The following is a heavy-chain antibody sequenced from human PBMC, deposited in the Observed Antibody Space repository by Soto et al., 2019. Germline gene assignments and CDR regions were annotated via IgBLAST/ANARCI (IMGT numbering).Heavy chain of an antibody. V-gene: IGHV1-69*06. Sequence: ASVKVSCKASGGTFSSYAISWVRQAPGQGLEWMGGIIPIFGTANYAQKFQGRVTITADKSTSTAYMELSSLRSEDTAVYYCASMGGYCSGGSCYSGDYWGQGTLVTV. J-gene: IGHJ4*02. CDR1: GGTFSSYA. CDR2: IIPIFGTA. D-gene: IGHD2-15*01. CDR3: ASMGGYCSGGSCYSGDY.